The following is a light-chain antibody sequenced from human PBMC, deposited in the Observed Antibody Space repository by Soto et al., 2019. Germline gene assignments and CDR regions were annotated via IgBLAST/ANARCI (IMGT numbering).Light chain of an antibody. CDR2: GAS. CDR3: QEHNSYIPT. CDR1: PWRGGW. Sequence: DIQMSQSPSTLSASASDSLPITCVASPWRGGWLAWCPTAPGKASKTWRLGASVVQDGVPTRFSGSGSGTGFPLAISSPQPDGFATYYCQEHNSYIPTVGPGTKVDI. J-gene: IGKJ1*01. V-gene: IGKV1-5*03.